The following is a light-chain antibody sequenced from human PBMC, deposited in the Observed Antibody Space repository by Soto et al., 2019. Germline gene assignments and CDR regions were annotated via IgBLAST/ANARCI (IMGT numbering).Light chain of an antibody. Sequence: EIVLTQSPGALSLSPGERATLYCRASQSVSSTYLAWYQQKPGQAPRLLIYGASSRATGIPDRFSGRGSGTDFTLTISRLEPGDLEVYYCQQYGSFPLSFGGGPKVDI. CDR1: QSVSSTY. CDR3: QQYGSFPLS. CDR2: GAS. J-gene: IGKJ4*01. V-gene: IGKV3-20*01.